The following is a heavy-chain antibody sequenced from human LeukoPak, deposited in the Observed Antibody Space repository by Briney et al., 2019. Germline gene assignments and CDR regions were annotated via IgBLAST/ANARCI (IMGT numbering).Heavy chain of an antibody. CDR1: GFTFSSYA. J-gene: IGHJ4*02. Sequence: GGSLRLSCAASGFTFSSYAMSWVRQAPGKGLEWVSDISGSGGSTYYADSVKGRFTISRDNSKNTLYLQMNSVRAEDTAVYYCAKDQGQWGTEYYLDYWGQGTLVTVSS. V-gene: IGHV3-23*01. D-gene: IGHD1-1*01. CDR2: ISGSGGST. CDR3: AKDQGQWGTEYYLDY.